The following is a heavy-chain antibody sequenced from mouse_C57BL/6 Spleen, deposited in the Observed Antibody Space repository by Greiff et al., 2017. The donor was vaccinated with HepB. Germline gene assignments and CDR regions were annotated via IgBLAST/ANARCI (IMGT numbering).Heavy chain of an antibody. CDR2: IDPSDSYT. D-gene: IGHD1-1*01. CDR3: ATTVSYYFDY. V-gene: IGHV1-50*01. CDR1: GYTFTSYW. Sequence: QVQLQQPGAELVKPGASVKLSCKASGYTFTSYWMQWVKQRPGQGLEWIGEIDPSDSYTNYNQKFKGKATLTVDTSSSTAYMQLSSLTSEDSAVYYCATTVSYYFDYGGQGTTLTVSS. J-gene: IGHJ2*01.